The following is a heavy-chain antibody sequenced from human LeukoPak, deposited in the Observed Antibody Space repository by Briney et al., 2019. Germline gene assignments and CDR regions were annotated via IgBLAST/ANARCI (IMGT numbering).Heavy chain of an antibody. CDR3: ARQAGDYVWGTYRPNWFDP. CDR2: IYYHGNT. Sequence: SETLSLTCTVSGGSIGTSSYYWGWIRQPPGKGLEWIGSIYYHGNTYYNPSLNSRLTISLDMSKNQFSLKLNSVTAADTAVYYCARQAGDYVWGTYRPNWFDPWGLGIQVTVSS. J-gene: IGHJ5*02. CDR1: GGSIGTSSYY. V-gene: IGHV4-39*01. D-gene: IGHD3-16*02.